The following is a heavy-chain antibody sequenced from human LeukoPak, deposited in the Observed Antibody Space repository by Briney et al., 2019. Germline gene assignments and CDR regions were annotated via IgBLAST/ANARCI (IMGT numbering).Heavy chain of an antibody. V-gene: IGHV3-21*01. Sequence: GGSLRLSYAASGFTFSSYSMNWVRQAPGKGLEWVAFISSDGSYIYYADSMKGRFTISRDNARNSLYLQMNSLRAEDTAVYYCARVEDVYTSSPYFDYWGQGTLVTVSS. J-gene: IGHJ4*02. CDR1: GFTFSSYS. D-gene: IGHD6-6*01. CDR3: ARVEDVYTSSPYFDY. CDR2: ISSDGSYI.